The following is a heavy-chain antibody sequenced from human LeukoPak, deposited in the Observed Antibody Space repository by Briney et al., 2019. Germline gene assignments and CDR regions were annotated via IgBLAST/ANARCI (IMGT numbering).Heavy chain of an antibody. J-gene: IGHJ4*02. V-gene: IGHV3-9*01. CDR1: GFTFDDYA. Sequence: GGSLRLSCAASGFTFDDYAMHWVRQAPGKGREWVSGISWNSGSIGYADSVKGRFTISRDNAKNSLYLQMNSLRAEDTALYYCAKDDDYCDYSRWYYFDSWGQGTLGTASS. D-gene: IGHD4-17*01. CDR2: ISWNSGSI. CDR3: AKDDDYCDYSRWYYFDS.